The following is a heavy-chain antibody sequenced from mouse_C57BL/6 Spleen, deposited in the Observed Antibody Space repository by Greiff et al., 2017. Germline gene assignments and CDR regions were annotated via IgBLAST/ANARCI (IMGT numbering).Heavy chain of an antibody. CDR1: GYTFTDYY. V-gene: IGHV1-26*01. CDR2: INPNNGGT. J-gene: IGHJ4*01. Sequence: VQLKQSGPELVKPGASVKISCKASGYTFTDYYMNWVKQSHGKSLEWIGDINPNNGGTSYNQKFKGKATLTVDKSSSTAYMELRSLTSEDSAVYYCARRVYYDYVYYAMDYWGQGTSVTVSS. D-gene: IGHD2-4*01. CDR3: ARRVYYDYVYYAMDY.